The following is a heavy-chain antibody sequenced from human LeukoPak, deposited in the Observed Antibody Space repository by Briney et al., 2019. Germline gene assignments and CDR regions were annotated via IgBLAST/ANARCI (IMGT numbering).Heavy chain of an antibody. CDR2: IHYTGST. V-gene: IGHV4-59*01. J-gene: IGHJ3*02. D-gene: IGHD1-26*01. CDR1: GGSISDYY. Sequence: SETLSLTCSVSGGSISDYYWSWVRQSPGKGLEWIGYIHYTGSTDYNPSLKSRITMSIDTSTNQISLMLRSVTAADTAVYYCAKGRGSGTYRDAFDIWGQGTMVTVSS. CDR3: AKGRGSGTYRDAFDI.